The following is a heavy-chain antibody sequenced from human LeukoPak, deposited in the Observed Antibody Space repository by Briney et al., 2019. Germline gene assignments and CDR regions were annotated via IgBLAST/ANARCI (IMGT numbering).Heavy chain of an antibody. CDR2: INLNSRTI. J-gene: IGHJ4*02. Sequence: GGSLRLSCAASGFTFSTYGMNWVRQAPGKGLEWVSYINLNSRTIDYADSVRGRFTISRDNARSSLYLQMNSLRAEDTAVYYCARGGAARPDYWGQGTLVTVFS. CDR3: ARGGAARPDY. CDR1: GFTFSTYG. V-gene: IGHV3-48*01. D-gene: IGHD6-6*01.